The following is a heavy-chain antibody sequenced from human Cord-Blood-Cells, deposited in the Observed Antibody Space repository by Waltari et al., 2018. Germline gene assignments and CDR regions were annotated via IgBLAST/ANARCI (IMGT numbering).Heavy chain of an antibody. CDR2: ISGSGGST. V-gene: IGHV3-23*01. D-gene: IGHD3-10*01. Sequence: EVQLLESGGGLVQPGGSLRLSCAASGFTFSSYAMSWVRQAPGKGLEWVVAISGSGGSTYYAESVKGRFTISRDNSKNTLYLQMNSLRAEDTAVYYCAKDRKVLGGSGSYYPYWGQGTLVTVSS. CDR3: AKDRKVLGGSGSYYPY. CDR1: GFTFSSYA. J-gene: IGHJ4*02.